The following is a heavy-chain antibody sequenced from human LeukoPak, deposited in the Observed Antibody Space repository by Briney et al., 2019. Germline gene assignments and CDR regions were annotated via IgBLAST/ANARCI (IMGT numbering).Heavy chain of an antibody. CDR3: ATHYYDSSGYYSPDY. D-gene: IGHD3-22*01. CDR2: TSYDGTNK. V-gene: IGHV3-30*03. J-gene: IGHJ4*02. CDR1: GFTFSSYG. Sequence: GGSLRLSCAASGFTFSSYGMHRVRQAPGKGLEWVAITSYDGTNKWYADSVKGRFTISRDNSKNTLFLQMNSLRAEDTAVYYCATHYYDSSGYYSPDYWGQGTLVTVSS.